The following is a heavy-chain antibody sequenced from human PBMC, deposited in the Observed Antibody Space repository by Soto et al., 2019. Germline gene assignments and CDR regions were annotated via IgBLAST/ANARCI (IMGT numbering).Heavy chain of an antibody. CDR1: GGTFSSYA. CDR2: IIPIFGTA. D-gene: IGHD3-22*01. J-gene: IGHJ3*02. CDR3: ARCDYYDSSGYYLDSFDI. V-gene: IGHV1-69*13. Sequence: SVKVSCKASGGTFSSYAISWVRQAPGQGLEWMGGIIPIFGTANYAQKFQGRVTITADESTSTAYMELSSLRSEDTAVYYCARCDYYDSSGYYLDSFDIWGQGTMVSVS.